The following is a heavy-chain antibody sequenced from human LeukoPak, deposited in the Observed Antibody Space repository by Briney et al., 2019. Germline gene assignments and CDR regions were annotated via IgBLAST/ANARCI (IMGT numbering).Heavy chain of an antibody. CDR1: GFTVSSNY. D-gene: IGHD4-17*01. V-gene: IGHV3-66*01. CDR3: ARAGDYGMDV. Sequence: SGGSLRLSCAASGFTVSSNYMSWVRQAPGKGLEWVSFIYSGGSTYYADSVKGRLTISRDNSKNTLYLQMNSLRAEDTAVYYCARAGDYGMDVWGQGTTVTVSS. J-gene: IGHJ6*02. CDR2: IYSGGST.